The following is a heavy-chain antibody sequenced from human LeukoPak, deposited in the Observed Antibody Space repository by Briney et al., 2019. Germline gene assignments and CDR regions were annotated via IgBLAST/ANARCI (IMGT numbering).Heavy chain of an antibody. CDR3: ARDMSYSSGFPFDH. D-gene: IGHD6-19*01. V-gene: IGHV1-2*02. CDR1: GGTFSSYA. J-gene: IGHJ4*02. CDR2: INPNSGGT. Sequence: ASVKVSCKASGGTFSSYAISWVRQAPGQGLEWMGWINPNSGGTNYAQKFQGRVTMTRDTSISTAYMELSRLRSDDTAVYYCARDMSYSSGFPFDHWGQGTLVTVSS.